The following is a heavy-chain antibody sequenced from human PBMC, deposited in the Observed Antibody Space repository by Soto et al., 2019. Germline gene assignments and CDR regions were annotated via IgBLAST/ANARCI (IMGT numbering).Heavy chain of an antibody. J-gene: IGHJ4*02. D-gene: IGHD1-26*01. CDR3: ARSRWQLLGPGDS. CDR1: GFTFSSYW. Sequence: EVHLVESGGGLVQPGGSLRLSCAASGFTFSSYWMYWVRQAPGKGLVWVSRINSDGSSTSCADSVKGRFTISRDNAKNTLYLQMNSLRAEDTAVYYCARSRWQLLGPGDSWGQGTLVTVSS. CDR2: INSDGSST. V-gene: IGHV3-74*01.